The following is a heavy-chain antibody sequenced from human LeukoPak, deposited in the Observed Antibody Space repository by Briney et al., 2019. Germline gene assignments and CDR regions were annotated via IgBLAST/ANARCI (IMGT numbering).Heavy chain of an antibody. Sequence: GGSLRLSCAASGFTFSSYAMHWVRQAPGKGLEWVAVISYDGSNKYYADSVKGRFTISRDNSKNTLYLQMNSLRAEDTAVYYCASGGSDYGGYYWGQGTLVTVSS. V-gene: IGHV3-30-3*01. J-gene: IGHJ4*02. CDR2: ISYDGSNK. CDR3: ASGGSDYGGYY. D-gene: IGHD4-23*01. CDR1: GFTFSSYA.